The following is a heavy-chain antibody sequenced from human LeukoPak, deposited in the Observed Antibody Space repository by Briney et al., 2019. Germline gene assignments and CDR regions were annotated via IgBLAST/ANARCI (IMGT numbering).Heavy chain of an antibody. Sequence: PSETLSLTYTVSGGSISSSSYYWSWIRQPPGRGLEWIGYIYYSGSAYYNPSLRSRVTISVDTSKNHFSLNLSSVTAADTAVYYCARDEDGYYGSGSDSFDIWGQGTMVTVSS. CDR3: ARDEDGYYGSGSDSFDI. CDR1: GGSISSSSYY. CDR2: IYYSGSA. V-gene: IGHV4-30-4*08. D-gene: IGHD3-10*01. J-gene: IGHJ3*02.